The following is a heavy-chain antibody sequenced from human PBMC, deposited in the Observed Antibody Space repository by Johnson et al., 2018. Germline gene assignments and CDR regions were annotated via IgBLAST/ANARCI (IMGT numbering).Heavy chain of an antibody. CDR3: ARVDCGGGSCYSHSYYYGMDV. Sequence: VQLVESGGGLVQPGGSLRLSCAASGFTFSNYWMSWVRQAPGKGLEWVANIKQDGSEKYYVDSVKGRFTISRDNAKNSLFLQMNSPRAGDTAVYYCARVDCGGGSCYSHSYYYGMDVWGQGTTVTVSS. D-gene: IGHD2-15*01. J-gene: IGHJ6*02. CDR2: IKQDGSEK. V-gene: IGHV3-7*01. CDR1: GFTFSNYW.